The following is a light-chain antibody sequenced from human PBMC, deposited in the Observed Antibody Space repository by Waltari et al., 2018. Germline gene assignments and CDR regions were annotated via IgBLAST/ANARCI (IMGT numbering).Light chain of an antibody. CDR1: SSNLRSNH. CDR2: SNN. Sequence: QSVPTPPPPASGTPGQRVTTPRSGSSSNLRSNHVNWYQQLPGTAPKLLIYSNNQRPSGVPDRFSGSKSGTSASLAISGLQSEDEADYYCAAWDDSLNGPVFGGGTKLTVL. V-gene: IGLV1-44*01. J-gene: IGLJ2*01. CDR3: AAWDDSLNGPV.